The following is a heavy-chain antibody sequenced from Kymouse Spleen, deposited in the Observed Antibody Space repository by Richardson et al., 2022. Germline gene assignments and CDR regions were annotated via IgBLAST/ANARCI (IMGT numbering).Heavy chain of an antibody. CDR1: GGSFSGYY. Sequence: QVQLQQWGAGLLKPSETLSLTCAVYGGSFSGYYWSWIRQPPGKGLEWIGEINHSGSTNYNPSLKSRVTISVDTSKNQFSLKLSSVTAADTAVYYCARAPSVGSNYDFDYWGQGTLVTVSS. V-gene: IGHV4-34*01. CDR3: ARAPSVGSNYDFDY. CDR2: INHSGST. D-gene: IGHD4-11,IGHD4-11*01. J-gene: IGHJ4*02.